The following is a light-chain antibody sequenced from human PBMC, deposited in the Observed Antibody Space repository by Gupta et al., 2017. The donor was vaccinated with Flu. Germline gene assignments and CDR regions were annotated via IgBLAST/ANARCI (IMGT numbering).Light chain of an antibody. J-gene: IGKJ2*03. V-gene: IGKV3D-15*01. CDR2: GAS. CDR1: QSVSSN. Sequence: SPGERATLSCRASQSVSSNLAWYQQKPGQAPRLLIYGASTRATGIPDRFSGSGSGTEFTLTISSLQSEDCAVYYCQQYNSWYSFGQGTKLEIK. CDR3: QQYNSWYS.